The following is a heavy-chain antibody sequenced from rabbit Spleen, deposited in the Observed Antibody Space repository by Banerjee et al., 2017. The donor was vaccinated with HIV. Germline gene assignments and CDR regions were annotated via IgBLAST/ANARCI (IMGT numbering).Heavy chain of an antibody. CDR2: IAAVSSGDT. CDR3: ARDTGTSFSTYGMDL. Sequence: QEQLVESRGGLVQPGGSLTLSCKASGVDFTNYYISWVRQAPGKGLEWIACIAAVSSGDTYSATWAKGRFTISKASSTTVTLQMTSLTAADTATYFCARDTGTSFSTYGMDLWGPGTLVTVS. D-gene: IGHD8-1*01. CDR1: GVDFTNYY. J-gene: IGHJ6*01. V-gene: IGHV1S45*01.